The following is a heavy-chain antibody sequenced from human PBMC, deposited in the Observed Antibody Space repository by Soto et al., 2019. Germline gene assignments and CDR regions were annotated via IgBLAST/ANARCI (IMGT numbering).Heavy chain of an antibody. CDR3: ASALEEYIVVVPAAIDY. CDR2: ISSSSSTI. Sequence: GGSLRLSCAASGFTFSSYSMNWVRQAPGKGLEWVSYISSSSSTIYYADSVKGRFTISRDNAKNSLYLQMNSLRDEDTAVYYCASALEEYIVVVPAAIDYWGQGTLVTVSS. J-gene: IGHJ4*02. CDR1: GFTFSSYS. V-gene: IGHV3-48*02. D-gene: IGHD2-2*01.